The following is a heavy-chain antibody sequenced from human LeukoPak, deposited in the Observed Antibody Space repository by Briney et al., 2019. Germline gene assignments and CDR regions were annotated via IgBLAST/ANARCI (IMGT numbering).Heavy chain of an antibody. CDR3: ARDSRPSYDSSGYYYFDY. V-gene: IGHV1-46*01. Sequence: GASVKVSCKASGYTFTSYYMHWVRQAPRQGLEWMGIINPSGGSTSYAQKFQGRVTMTRDTSTSTVYMELSSLRSEDTAVYYCARDSRPSYDSSGYYYFDYWGQGTLVTVSS. D-gene: IGHD3-22*01. CDR1: GYTFTSYY. J-gene: IGHJ4*02. CDR2: INPSGGST.